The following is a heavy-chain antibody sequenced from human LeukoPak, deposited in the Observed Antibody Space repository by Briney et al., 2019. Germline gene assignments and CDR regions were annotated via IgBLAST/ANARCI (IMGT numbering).Heavy chain of an antibody. V-gene: IGHV3-53*01. CDR2: IYSDGST. CDR3: ARERGRGRDSPWFDY. CDR1: GFIVSGDF. Sequence: HPGGSLRLSCAASGFIVSGDFMSWVRQAPGKGLEWVSVIYSDGSTYYADSVKGRFTTSRDNSKNTLDLQMTGLRAEDTAVYYCARERGRGRDSPWFDYWGQGTLVTVSS. J-gene: IGHJ4*02. D-gene: IGHD1-26*01.